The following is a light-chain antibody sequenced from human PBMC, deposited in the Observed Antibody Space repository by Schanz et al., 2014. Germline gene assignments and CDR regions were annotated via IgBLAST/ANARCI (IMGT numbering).Light chain of an antibody. CDR2: GTS. Sequence: EIVLTQSPGTLSLSPGERATLSCRASQSVHRNYLAWHQQKPGQAPRLLIYGTSIRATGIPDRFSGSGSGTDFTLTISRLEPEDFATYYCQQYKTYPLTFGGGTRVEIK. CDR3: QQYKTYPLT. J-gene: IGKJ4*01. CDR1: QSVHRNY. V-gene: IGKV3-20*01.